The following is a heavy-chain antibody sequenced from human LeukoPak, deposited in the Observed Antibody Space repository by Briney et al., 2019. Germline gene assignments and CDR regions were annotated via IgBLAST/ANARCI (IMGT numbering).Heavy chain of an antibody. Sequence: PSETLSLTCAVSGGSISSSNWWSWVRQPPGKGLEWIGEIYHSGSTNYNPSLKSRVTISVDKSKNQFSLKLSSVTAADTAVYYCARVWAVVVVAATMNDAFDIWGQGAMVTVSS. V-gene: IGHV4-4*02. CDR2: IYHSGST. CDR3: ARVWAVVVVAATMNDAFDI. D-gene: IGHD2-15*01. J-gene: IGHJ3*02. CDR1: GGSISSSNW.